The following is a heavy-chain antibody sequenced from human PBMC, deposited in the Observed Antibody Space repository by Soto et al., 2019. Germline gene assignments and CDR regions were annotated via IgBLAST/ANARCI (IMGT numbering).Heavy chain of an antibody. D-gene: IGHD4-17*01. Sequence: PGGSLRLSCAASGFTFSSYWMHWVRQAPGKGLVWVSRINSDGSSTSYADSVKGRFTISRDNAKNTLYLQMNSLRAEDTAVYYCARDLGTTVTTNYYYGMDVWGRGTTVTVSS. V-gene: IGHV3-74*01. CDR3: ARDLGTTVTTNYYYGMDV. CDR2: INSDGSST. J-gene: IGHJ6*02. CDR1: GFTFSSYW.